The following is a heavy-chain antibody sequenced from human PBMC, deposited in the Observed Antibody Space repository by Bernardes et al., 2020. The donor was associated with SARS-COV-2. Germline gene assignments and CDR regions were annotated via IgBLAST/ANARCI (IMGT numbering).Heavy chain of an antibody. CDR3: AKQGLRSGTLSY. CDR2: IVPINGVA. CDR1: RDTSSTFA. V-gene: IGHV1-69*04. Sequence: SVKVSCKASRDTSSTFAFNWVRQAPGQGPEWMGRIVPINGVADYAQRFQGRVSFSVDKSSNTVNMELTSLTSADTAVYFCAKQGLRSGTLSYWGQGTLVTVSS. J-gene: IGHJ4*02.